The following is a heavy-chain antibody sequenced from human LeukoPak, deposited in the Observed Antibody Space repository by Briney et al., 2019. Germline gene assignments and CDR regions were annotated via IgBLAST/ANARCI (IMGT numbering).Heavy chain of an antibody. D-gene: IGHD3-22*01. CDR3: ARGAGGGYYDSSGYYADY. J-gene: IGHJ4*02. V-gene: IGHV4-59*01. CDR1: GGSISSYY. Sequence: SEALSLTCTVSGGSISSYYWSWIRQPPGKGLEWIGYIYYSGSTNYNPSLKSRVTISVDTSKNQFSLKLSSVTAADTAVYYCARGAGGGYYDSSGYYADYWGQGTLVTVSS. CDR2: IYYSGST.